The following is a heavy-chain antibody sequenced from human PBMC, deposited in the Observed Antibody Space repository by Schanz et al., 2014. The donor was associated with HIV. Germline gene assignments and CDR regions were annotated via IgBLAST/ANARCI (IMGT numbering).Heavy chain of an antibody. CDR3: ARDVSHDSSGHYSDYYYGMDV. Sequence: VQLVQSGAEVKKPGSSVKVSCKASGGTFSTYDFSWVRQAPGQGLEWMGGIVPMFGKVNYAQKFQGRVTITAAESSSTVYMELRSLRSEDTAVYYCARDVSHDSSGHYSDYYYGMDVWGQGTTVTVSS. CDR2: IVPMFGKV. V-gene: IGHV1-69*01. D-gene: IGHD3-22*01. CDR1: GGTFSTYD. J-gene: IGHJ6*02.